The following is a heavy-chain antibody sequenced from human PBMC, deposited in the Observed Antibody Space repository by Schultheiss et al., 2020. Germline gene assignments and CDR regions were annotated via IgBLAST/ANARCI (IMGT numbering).Heavy chain of an antibody. J-gene: IGHJ6*04. Sequence: SQTLSLTCTVSGGSISSGDYYWSWIRQPPGKGLEWIGYIYYSGSTYYNPSLRSRVTISIDTSKSQFSLKLSSVTAADTAVYFCARGGYSIGSYLDGEYYYGMDVWGKGTTVTVSS. CDR1: GGSISSGDYY. CDR2: IYYSGST. V-gene: IGHV4-30-4*01. D-gene: IGHD3-22*01. CDR3: ARGGYSIGSYLDGEYYYGMDV.